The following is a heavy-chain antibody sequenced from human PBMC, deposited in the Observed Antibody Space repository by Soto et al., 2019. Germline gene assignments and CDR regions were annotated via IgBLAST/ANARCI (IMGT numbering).Heavy chain of an antibody. CDR1: GGSISSGDYY. Sequence: PSETLSLTCTVSGGSISSGDYYWSWIRQPPGKGLEWIGYIYYSGSTYYNPSLKSRVTISVDTSKNQFSLKLSSVTAADTAVYYCARGDYYDSSGYFDYWGQGTLVTVS. CDR3: ARGDYYDSSGYFDY. CDR2: IYYSGST. V-gene: IGHV4-30-4*01. D-gene: IGHD3-22*01. J-gene: IGHJ4*02.